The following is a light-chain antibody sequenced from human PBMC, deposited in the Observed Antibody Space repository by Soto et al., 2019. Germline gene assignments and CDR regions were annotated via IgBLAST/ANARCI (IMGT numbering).Light chain of an antibody. CDR1: SSDVGGYNY. Sequence: QSALTQPASVSGSPGQSIAISCTGTSSDVGGYNYVSWYQQLPGKAPKLLISEVSNRPSGVSHRFSGSKSGNTASLTISGLQAEDEADYYFSSYRTGGPFVFGTGTKLTVL. CDR2: EVS. V-gene: IGLV2-14*01. CDR3: SSYRTGGPFV. J-gene: IGLJ1*01.